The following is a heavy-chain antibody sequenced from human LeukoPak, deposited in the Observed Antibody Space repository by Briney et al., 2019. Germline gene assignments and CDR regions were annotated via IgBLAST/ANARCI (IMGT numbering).Heavy chain of an antibody. CDR3: ASRGGTYSRSLDY. Sequence: PSETLSLTCAVYGGSFSGSYWSWLRQPPGKGLEWIGEINHSGSTNYNPSLKSRVTISVDTSKNQFSLKLSSVTAADTAVYYCASRGGTYSRSLDYWGQGTLVTVSS. J-gene: IGHJ4*02. CDR2: INHSGST. V-gene: IGHV4-34*01. CDR1: GGSFSGSY. D-gene: IGHD1-26*01.